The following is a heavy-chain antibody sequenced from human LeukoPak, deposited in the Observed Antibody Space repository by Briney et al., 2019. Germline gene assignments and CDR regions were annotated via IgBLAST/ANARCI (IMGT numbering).Heavy chain of an antibody. Sequence: ASVKVSCKASGYTFTGYYMHWVRQAPGQGLEWMGWINPNSGGTNYAQKFQGRVTMATDTSTSTAYMELRSLRSDDTAVYYCARVSGGSYYWDWGQGTLVTVSS. CDR2: INPNSGGT. J-gene: IGHJ4*02. D-gene: IGHD1-26*01. V-gene: IGHV1-2*02. CDR3: ARVSGGSYYWD. CDR1: GYTFTGYY.